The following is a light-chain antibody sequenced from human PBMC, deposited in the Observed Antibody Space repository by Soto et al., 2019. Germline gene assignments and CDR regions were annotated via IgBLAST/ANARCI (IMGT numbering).Light chain of an antibody. CDR2: GES. CDR3: QKYNQWHGK. Sequence: EILLTHSPATLSVSPVEIATLSCSASQSISSNLAWYQQKPGQSPRLLIYGESSRATGVKVRFSGSGSGVASTITIRGMQYEDFAVYHCQKYNQWHGKFGKGNTVDIK. V-gene: IGKV3-15*01. CDR1: QSISSN. J-gene: IGKJ1*01.